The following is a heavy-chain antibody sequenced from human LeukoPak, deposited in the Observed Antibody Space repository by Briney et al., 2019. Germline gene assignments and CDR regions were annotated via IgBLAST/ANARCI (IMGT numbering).Heavy chain of an antibody. Sequence: PGGSLRLSCAASGFTFSSYSMNWVRQAPGKGLEWVPSISSSSYIYYADSVKGRFTISRDNAKNSLYLQMNSLRAEDTAVYYCARGAHDVWGSYRPYYFDYWGQGTLVTVAS. CDR2: ISSSSYI. CDR1: GFTFSSYS. D-gene: IGHD3-16*02. V-gene: IGHV3-21*01. J-gene: IGHJ4*02. CDR3: ARGAHDVWGSYRPYYFDY.